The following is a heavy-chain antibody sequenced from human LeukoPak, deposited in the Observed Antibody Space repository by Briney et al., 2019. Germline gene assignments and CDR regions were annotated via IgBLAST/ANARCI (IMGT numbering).Heavy chain of an antibody. V-gene: IGHV3-30-3*01. CDR2: ISNDGSNK. CDR1: GFTFSSYA. Sequence: PGRSLRLSCAASGFTFSSYAMHWVRQAPGKGLEWVAVISNDGSNKYYADSVKGRFTISRDNSKNTLYLQMNSLRAEDTAVYYCARDSSTVRISYGFVIWGQGTLVTVSS. J-gene: IGHJ3*02. CDR3: ARDSSTVRISYGFVI. D-gene: IGHD4-17*01.